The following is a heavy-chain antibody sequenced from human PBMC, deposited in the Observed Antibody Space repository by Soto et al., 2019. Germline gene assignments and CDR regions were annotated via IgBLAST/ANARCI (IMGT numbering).Heavy chain of an antibody. Sequence: EVQLLESGGNLVQPGGSLRLSCVASGFTFSNYVMSWVRQAPGNGLEWVSGISDSGGTTSSADFVKGRFTISRDNSKNTLYLQMNSLRAEDTAVYYCAKGWQVRGGQFDYWGQGTLVSVSS. D-gene: IGHD6-19*01. J-gene: IGHJ4*02. CDR1: GFTFSNYV. CDR2: ISDSGGTT. CDR3: AKGWQVRGGQFDY. V-gene: IGHV3-23*01.